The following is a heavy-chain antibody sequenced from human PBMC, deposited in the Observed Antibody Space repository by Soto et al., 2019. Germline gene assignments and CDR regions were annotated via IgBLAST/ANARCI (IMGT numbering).Heavy chain of an antibody. CDR2: ISGSGGST. J-gene: IGHJ4*02. D-gene: IGHD3-22*01. CDR1: GFTFSSYA. V-gene: IGHV3-23*01. CDR3: ATDSSGYYYFDY. Sequence: VQLLESGGGFVQPGGSLRLSCAASGFTFSSYAMSWVRPAPGKGLEWVSAISGSGGSTYYADSVKGRFTISRDNSKITLYLQMNSLRAEDTAVYYCATDSSGYYYFDYWGQGTLVTFSS.